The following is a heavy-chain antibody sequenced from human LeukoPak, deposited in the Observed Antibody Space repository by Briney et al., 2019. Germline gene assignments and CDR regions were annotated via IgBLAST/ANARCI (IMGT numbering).Heavy chain of an antibody. CDR3: TTAQGAGWFDY. CDR1: GTTVSSNH. CDR2: IYSGGTT. Sequence: GGSLRLSCAASGTTVSSNHMSWVRQAPGKGLEWVSIIYSGGTTYYADSVKGRFSIFRDNSKNTLYLQMNSVRAEDTAVYYCTTAQGAGWFDYWGQGTLVTVSS. J-gene: IGHJ4*02. V-gene: IGHV3-66*01.